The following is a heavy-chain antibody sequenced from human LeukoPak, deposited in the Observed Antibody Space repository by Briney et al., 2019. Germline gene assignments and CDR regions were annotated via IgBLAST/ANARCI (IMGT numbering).Heavy chain of an antibody. V-gene: IGHV3-21*06. D-gene: IGHD3-10*01. J-gene: IGHJ3*02. CDR1: GFTFSTYS. Sequence: GGSLRLSCAASGFTFSTYSMNWVRQAPGKGLEWVSSIATSSDYIYYAGSLKGRFTISRDNAKNPLYLHMNSLRPDDTAVYYCARGRSITILRGVAISDGFDIWGQGTKVTVS. CDR2: IATSSDYI. CDR3: ARGRSITILRGVAISDGFDI.